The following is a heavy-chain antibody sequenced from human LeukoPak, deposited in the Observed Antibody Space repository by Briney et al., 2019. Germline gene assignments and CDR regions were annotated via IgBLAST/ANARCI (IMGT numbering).Heavy chain of an antibody. J-gene: IGHJ4*02. D-gene: IGHD1-7*01. CDR3: ARIGGNWNYVY. CDR1: GYTFTGYY. CDR2: INPNSGGK. Sequence: ASVKVSCKASGYTFTGYYMHWVRQAPGQGLEWMGWINPNSGGKNYAQNFQGRVTMTRDTSISTAYMELSRLRSDDTAVYYCARIGGNWNYVYWGQGTLVTVSS. V-gene: IGHV1-2*02.